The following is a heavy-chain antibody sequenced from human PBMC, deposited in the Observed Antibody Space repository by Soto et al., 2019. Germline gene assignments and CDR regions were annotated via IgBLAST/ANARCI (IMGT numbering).Heavy chain of an antibody. D-gene: IGHD2-2*02. CDR1: GGSISRSSYF. V-gene: IGHV4-39*01. CDR2: ISYSGNT. CDR3: ARQFSDTQFDP. J-gene: IGHJ5*02. Sequence: LSLTCTVSGGSISRSSYFWGWIRQPPGKGLAWIGSISYSGNTFYNPSLNSRVTISVDTSKNQFSLKLTSVTAADTAVYYCARQFSDTQFDPWGQGTLVTVSS.